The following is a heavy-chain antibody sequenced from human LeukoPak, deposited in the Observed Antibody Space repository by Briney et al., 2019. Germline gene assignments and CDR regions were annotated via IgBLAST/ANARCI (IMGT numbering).Heavy chain of an antibody. D-gene: IGHD6-19*01. V-gene: IGHV3-33*01. CDR3: VTYPPSSCWAFWS. CDR2: IWRGGNYK. CDR1: GSNFETHA. Sequence: PGGALRLSCSASGSNFETHAMHWVHQAPGKGLEWVAMIWRGGNYKFYADSVKGRISISRDDFRSTVYLQMDSLRGDDAAVYYCVTYPPSSCWAFWSRGQGALVTVSS. J-gene: IGHJ4*02.